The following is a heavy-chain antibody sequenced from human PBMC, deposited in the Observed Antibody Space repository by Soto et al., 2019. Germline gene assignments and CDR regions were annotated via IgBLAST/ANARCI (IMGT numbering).Heavy chain of an antibody. J-gene: IGHJ5*02. CDR2: IYYSGST. CDR3: ARRYYDMVGRSSFDP. V-gene: IGHV4-31*03. D-gene: IGHD3-9*01. CDR1: GGSISSGGYY. Sequence: QVQLQESGPGLVKPSQTLSLTCTVSGGSISSGGYYWRWIRQHPGKGLVWSGYIYYSGSTYYNPSHSGRVNKSVDTSKNQVSLKLSPVSVADTAGYYCARRYYDMVGRSSFDPWGQGTLVTVSS.